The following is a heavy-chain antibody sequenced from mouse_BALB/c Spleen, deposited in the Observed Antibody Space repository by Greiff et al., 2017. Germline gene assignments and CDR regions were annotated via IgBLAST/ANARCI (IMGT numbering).Heavy chain of an antibody. D-gene: IGHD2-4*01. CDR2: IYPGDGDT. CDR1: GYAFSSYW. Sequence: QVQLQQSGAELVRPGSSVKISCKASGYAFSSYWMNWVKQRPGQGLEWIGQIYPGDGDTNYNGKFKGKATLTADKSSSTAYMQLSSLTSEDSAVYFCARSYDYDGAWFAYWGQGTLVTVSA. J-gene: IGHJ3*01. CDR3: ARSYDYDGAWFAY. V-gene: IGHV1-80*01.